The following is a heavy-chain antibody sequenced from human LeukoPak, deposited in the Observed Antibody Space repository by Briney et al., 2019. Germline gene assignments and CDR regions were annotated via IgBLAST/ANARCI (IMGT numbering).Heavy chain of an antibody. CDR3: ARGYDIDA. V-gene: IGHV4-59*01. CDR2: IYYTGTT. Sequence: SETLSLTCTVSGGSISNYYWSWIRQPPGRALEWIGYIYYTGTTKYNPSLKSRATISLDTSKNQFSLKLTSVTAADTALFFCARGYDIDAWGQGTTVTVSS. CDR1: GGSISNYY. J-gene: IGHJ6*02.